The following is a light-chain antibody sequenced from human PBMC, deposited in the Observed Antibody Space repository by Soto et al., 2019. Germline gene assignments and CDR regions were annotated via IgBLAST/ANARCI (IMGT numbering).Light chain of an antibody. V-gene: IGLV2-14*01. CDR2: DVS. J-gene: IGLJ1*01. Sequence: QSALTQPDSVSGSPGQSITISCTGTSSDVAGYNYVSWYQQHPGKAPKLMIYDVSNRPSGVSNRFSGYKSGNTASLTISGLQAEDEADYYCSSYTSSGTLEVFGTGTKLTVL. CDR1: SSDVAGYNY. CDR3: SSYTSSGTLEV.